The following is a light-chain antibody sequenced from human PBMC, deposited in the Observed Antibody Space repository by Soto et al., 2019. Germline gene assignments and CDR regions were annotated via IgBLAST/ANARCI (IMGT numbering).Light chain of an antibody. Sequence: QSALTQPASVSGSPGQSITISCTGTSSDVGSYNLVSWYQQHPDKAPKLVIYEGTKRPSGVSNRFSGSKSGNTASLTISGLQAEDESDYYCCSYAGSSTFVVFGGGTKVTVL. J-gene: IGLJ2*01. V-gene: IGLV2-23*03. CDR2: EGT. CDR3: CSYAGSSTFVV. CDR1: SSDVGSYNL.